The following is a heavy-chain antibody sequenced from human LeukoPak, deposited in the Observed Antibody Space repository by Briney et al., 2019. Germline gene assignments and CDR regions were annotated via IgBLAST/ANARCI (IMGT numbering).Heavy chain of an antibody. V-gene: IGHV3-30*02. Sequence: GGSLRLSCAASGFTFSSYGMHWVRQAPGKGLEWVAFIRYDRRNQYYADSVKGRFTISRGNSKNTLYLQMNSLRAEDTAVYYCAKDYSDSSGYFRVPHVFDFWGQGTLVTVSS. CDR1: GFTFSSYG. D-gene: IGHD3-22*01. J-gene: IGHJ4*02. CDR3: AKDYSDSSGYFRVPHVFDF. CDR2: IRYDRRNQ.